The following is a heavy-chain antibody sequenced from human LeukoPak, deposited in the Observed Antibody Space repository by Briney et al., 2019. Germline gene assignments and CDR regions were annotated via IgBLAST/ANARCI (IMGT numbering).Heavy chain of an antibody. CDR1: GFTFDDYA. CDR2: ISWNSGSI. J-gene: IGHJ4*02. V-gene: IGHV3-9*01. D-gene: IGHD6-13*01. CDR3: ATLAEAGTGFDY. Sequence: GGSLRLSCAASGFTFDDYAMHWVRQAPGKGLEWVSGISWNSGSIGYADSVKGRFTISRDNAKNSLYLQMNSLRAEDTALYYCATLAEAGTGFDYWGQGTLVTVSS.